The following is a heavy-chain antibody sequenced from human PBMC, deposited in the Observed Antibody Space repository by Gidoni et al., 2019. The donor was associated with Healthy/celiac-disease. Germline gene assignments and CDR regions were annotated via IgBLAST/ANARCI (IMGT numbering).Heavy chain of an antibody. Sequence: EVQLLESGGGLVQPGGSLRLSCAASGFTFSSYAMSWVRQAPGKGLEWVSAISGSGGSTYYADSVKGRFTIARDNSKNTLYLQMNSLRAEDTAVYYCARDQQLESPYYGMDVWGQGTTVTVSS. D-gene: IGHD6-13*01. CDR2: ISGSGGST. V-gene: IGHV3-23*01. CDR1: GFTFSSYA. CDR3: ARDQQLESPYYGMDV. J-gene: IGHJ6*02.